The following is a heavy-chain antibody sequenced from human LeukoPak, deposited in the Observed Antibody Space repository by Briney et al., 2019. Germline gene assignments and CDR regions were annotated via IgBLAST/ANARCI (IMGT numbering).Heavy chain of an antibody. CDR2: ISGSGDST. Sequence: GGSLRLSCAASGFTFSSYAMSWVRQAPGKGLEWVSAISGSGDSTYYADSVQGRFTISRDNSKNTLYLQMNSLRAEDTAIYYCANAPLPLGVLSWSLDFDYWGQGTLVTVSS. V-gene: IGHV3-23*01. J-gene: IGHJ4*02. D-gene: IGHD3-16*02. CDR1: GFTFSSYA. CDR3: ANAPLPLGVLSWSLDFDY.